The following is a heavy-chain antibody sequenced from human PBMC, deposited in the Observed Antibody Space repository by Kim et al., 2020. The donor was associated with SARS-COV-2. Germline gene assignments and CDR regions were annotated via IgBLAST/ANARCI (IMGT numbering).Heavy chain of an antibody. Sequence: GGSLRLSCAASGFIFSSYAMHWVRQAPGKGLEWVAVISYDGSNKYYADSVKGRFTISRDNSKNTLYLQMNSLRAEDTAVYYCARGNSGSYLYGMDVWGQGTTFTVSS. CDR2: ISYDGSNK. D-gene: IGHD1-26*01. V-gene: IGHV3-30*04. CDR1: GFIFSSYA. CDR3: ARGNSGSYLYGMDV. J-gene: IGHJ6*02.